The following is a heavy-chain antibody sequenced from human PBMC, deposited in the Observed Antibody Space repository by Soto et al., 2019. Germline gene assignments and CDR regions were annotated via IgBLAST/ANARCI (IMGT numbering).Heavy chain of an antibody. CDR2: ISSSISYT. V-gene: IGHV3-11*06. CDR3: ARDQEGNTIFGALDV. CDR1: GFTFSDYY. Sequence: KPGGSLRLSCAASGFTFSDYYMSWIRQAPGKGLEWVSYISSSISYTNYADSVKGRFTISRDNAKNSLYLQMNSLRAEDTAVYYCARDQEGNTIFGALDVWGQGTTVTVSS. D-gene: IGHD3-3*01. J-gene: IGHJ6*02.